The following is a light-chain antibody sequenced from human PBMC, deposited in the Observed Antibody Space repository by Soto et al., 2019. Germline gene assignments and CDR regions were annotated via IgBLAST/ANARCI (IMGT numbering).Light chain of an antibody. CDR1: QSVSSSY. Sequence: ESGLTQSPGTLSLSQGQRATLSCRATQSVSSSYLAWYQQKPGQAPRLLLYGASTRATGIPVRFSGSGFGTEFTLTISSLQSEDFAVYYCQQYKNWPLFGQGTRLDIK. V-gene: IGKV3-15*01. CDR2: GAS. CDR3: QQYKNWPL. J-gene: IGKJ5*01.